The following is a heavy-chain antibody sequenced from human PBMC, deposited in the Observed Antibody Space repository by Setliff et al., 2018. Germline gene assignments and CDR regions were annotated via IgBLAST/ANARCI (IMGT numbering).Heavy chain of an antibody. CDR3: ARGSGVVPYYYYYYMDV. CDR2: IYYSGST. Sequence: SETLSLTCTVSGGSISSSSYYWGWIRRPPGKGLEWIGSIYYSGSTYYNPSLKSRVTISVDTSKNQFSLKLSSVTAADTAVYYCARGSGVVPYYYYYYMDVWGKGTTVTVSS. D-gene: IGHD1-26*01. V-gene: IGHV4-39*07. J-gene: IGHJ6*03. CDR1: GGSISSSSYY.